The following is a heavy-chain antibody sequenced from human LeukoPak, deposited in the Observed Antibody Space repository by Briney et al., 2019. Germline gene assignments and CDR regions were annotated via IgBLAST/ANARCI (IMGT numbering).Heavy chain of an antibody. CDR2: IRSEVDGGIT. CDR1: GYTLTNAW. CDR3: TTDFRGTNPFAY. D-gene: IGHD3-10*01. V-gene: IGHV3-15*01. J-gene: IGHJ4*02. Sequence: GGSLRLSCADPGYTLTNAWLRWVRQAPGKGLEWVGRIRSEVDGGITDYAAPVKGRFTISRDDSKDTLYLQRNSLKTEDTAVYYCTTDFRGTNPFAYWGQGTLVTVSS.